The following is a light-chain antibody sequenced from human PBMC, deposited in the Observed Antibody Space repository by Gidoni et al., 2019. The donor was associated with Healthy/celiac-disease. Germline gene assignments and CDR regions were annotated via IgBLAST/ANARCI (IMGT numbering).Light chain of an antibody. J-gene: IGKJ1*01. Sequence: DIQLPQSPSSLSASVGDRVTITCRASQGISNSLAWYQQKPGKAPKLLLYAASRMESGVPSRFSGSGSGTDYTLTISSLQPEDCATYYCKQYYSTPPWTFGQGTKVEIK. CDR1: QGISNS. CDR3: KQYYSTPPWT. CDR2: AAS. V-gene: IGKV1-NL1*01.